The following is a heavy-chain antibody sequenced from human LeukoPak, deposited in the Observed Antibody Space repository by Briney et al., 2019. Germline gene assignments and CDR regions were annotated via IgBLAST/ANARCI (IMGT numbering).Heavy chain of an antibody. Sequence: PGRSLRLSCAASGFTFNSYGIHWVGQAPGKGRGGWAFLSYDGSNKHYADSVKRRFSISRDNSKNTLYLQMNSLRAEDTAVYYCAKDYGSASYFHDAFDIWGQGTMVTVSS. CDR2: LSYDGSNK. CDR1: GFTFNSYG. D-gene: IGHD3-10*01. V-gene: IGHV3-30*18. J-gene: IGHJ3*02. CDR3: AKDYGSASYFHDAFDI.